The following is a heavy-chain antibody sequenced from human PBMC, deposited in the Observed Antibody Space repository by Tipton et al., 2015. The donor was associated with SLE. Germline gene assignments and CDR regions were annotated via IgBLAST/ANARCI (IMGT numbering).Heavy chain of an antibody. V-gene: IGHV3-11*01. CDR3: VRVLDDYLNYFDY. J-gene: IGHJ4*02. D-gene: IGHD2/OR15-2a*01. Sequence: SLRLSCAASGFTFSDYYMSWIRQAPGKGLEWVSYISSSGSTIYYADSVKGRFTISRDNAKNSLYLQMNSLRAEDTAVYYCVRVLDDYLNYFDYWGQGTLVTVPS. CDR1: GFTFSDYY. CDR2: ISSSGSTI.